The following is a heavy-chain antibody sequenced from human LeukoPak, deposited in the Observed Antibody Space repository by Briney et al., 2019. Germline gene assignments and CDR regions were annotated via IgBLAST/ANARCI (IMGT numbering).Heavy chain of an antibody. CDR3: ARGGVYIPSYFDP. D-gene: IGHD3-22*01. V-gene: IGHV4-34*01. J-gene: IGHJ4*02. Sequence: SETLSLTCAVYGGSFSGYYWSWIRQPPGKGLEWIGEINHSGSTNYNPSLKSRVTISVDTSKSQFSLKLSSVTAADTAVYYCARGGVYIPSYFDPWGQGTLVTVSS. CDR2: INHSGST. CDR1: GGSFSGYY.